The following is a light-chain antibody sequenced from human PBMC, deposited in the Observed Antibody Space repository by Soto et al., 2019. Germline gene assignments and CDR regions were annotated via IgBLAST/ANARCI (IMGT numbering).Light chain of an antibody. J-gene: IGLJ2*01. Sequence: QPASVSGSPGQSITISCTGTSSDVGGYDYVSWYQHHPGKAPKLMIYDVSNRPSGVSNRFSGSKSGNTASLTISGLLAEDEADYYCSSYTRSSTLVVFGGGTKLTVL. CDR2: DVS. CDR3: SSYTRSSTLVV. CDR1: SSDVGGYDY. V-gene: IGLV2-14*03.